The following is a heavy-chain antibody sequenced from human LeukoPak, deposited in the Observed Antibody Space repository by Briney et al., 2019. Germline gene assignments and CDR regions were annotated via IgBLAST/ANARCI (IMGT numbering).Heavy chain of an antibody. Sequence: PGGSLRLSCAASGFTFSTFAMMWVRQPPGKGLEWVSSIFPSGGEIHYADSVRGRFTISRDNCKSTLSLQMNSLRDEDTAIYYCATYRQVLLPFESWGQGTLVTVYS. CDR2: IFPSGGEI. CDR1: GFTFSTFA. D-gene: IGHD2-8*02. V-gene: IGHV3-23*01. CDR3: ATYRQVLLPFES. J-gene: IGHJ4*02.